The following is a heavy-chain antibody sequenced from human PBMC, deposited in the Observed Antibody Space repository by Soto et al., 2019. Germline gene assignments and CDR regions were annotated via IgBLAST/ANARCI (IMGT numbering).Heavy chain of an antibody. CDR2: TYYRSKWYN. D-gene: IGHD6-25*01. V-gene: IGHV6-1*01. CDR1: GDSVSSNSAA. CDR3: ARGPPERGKAAAGKKNWFAP. J-gene: IGHJ5*02. Sequence: SQTLSLTCAISGDSVSSNSAAWNWIRQSPSRGLEWLGRTYYRSKWYNDYAVSVKSRITINPDTSKNQFSLQLNSVTPEDTAVFYCARGPPERGKAAAGKKNWFAPGGREPRVPFS.